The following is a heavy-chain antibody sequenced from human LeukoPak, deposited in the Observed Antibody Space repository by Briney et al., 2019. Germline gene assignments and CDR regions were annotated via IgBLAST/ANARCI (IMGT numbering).Heavy chain of an antibody. CDR3: ASSMGFGELSIIDY. V-gene: IGHV4-39*07. J-gene: IGHJ4*02. CDR1: GGSISSYY. D-gene: IGHD3-10*01. CDR2: ISYTGTT. Sequence: RPSETLSLTCTVSGGSISSYYWGWIRQPPGRGLEWIASISYTGTTYYTPSLKSRVTISVDKSKNQFSLKLSSVTAADTAVYYCASSMGFGELSIIDYWGQGTLVTVSS.